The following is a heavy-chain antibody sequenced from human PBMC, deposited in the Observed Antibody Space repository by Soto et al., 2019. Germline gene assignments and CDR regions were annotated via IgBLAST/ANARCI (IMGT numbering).Heavy chain of an antibody. V-gene: IGHV1-24*01. D-gene: IGHD6-19*01. CDR1: GYTLTELS. CDR3: ATAPSHVAIAVAGYNWFGP. Sequence: ASVKVSCKVSGYTLTELSMHWVRQAPGKGLEWMGGFDPEDGETIYAQKFQGRVTMTEDTSTDTAYMELSSLRSEDTAVYYCATAPSHVAIAVAGYNWFGPWGQGTLVTVSS. J-gene: IGHJ5*02. CDR2: FDPEDGET.